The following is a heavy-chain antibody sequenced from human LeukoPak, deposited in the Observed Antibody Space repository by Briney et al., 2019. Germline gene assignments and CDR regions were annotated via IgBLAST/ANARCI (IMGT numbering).Heavy chain of an antibody. V-gene: IGHV3-7*02. D-gene: IGHD6-19*01. CDR3: ARGGAVAGWGGVDY. CDR1: GFTFSSYC. J-gene: IGHJ4*02. Sequence: GGSLRLSCAASGFTFSSYCMSWVRQAPGKGLDWVANIKKDGSEKYYVDSVKGRFTISRDNAKNSLYLEMNSLRAEDTAVYYCARGGAVAGWGGVDYWGQGTLVTVSS. CDR2: IKKDGSEK.